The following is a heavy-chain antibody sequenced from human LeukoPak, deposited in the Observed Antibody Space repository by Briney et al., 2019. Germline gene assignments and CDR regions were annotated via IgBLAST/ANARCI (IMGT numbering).Heavy chain of an antibody. J-gene: IGHJ4*02. V-gene: IGHV3-23*01. CDR1: GFTFSSYA. Sequence: AGGSLRLSCAASGFTFSSYAMSWVRQAPGKGLEWVSAISGSGGSTYYADSVKGRFTISRDNSKNTLYLQMNSLRAEDTAVYYCAKQPVTSYDILTGYYRYYFDYWGQGTLVTVSS. CDR3: AKQPVTSYDILTGYYRYYFDY. D-gene: IGHD3-9*01. CDR2: ISGSGGST.